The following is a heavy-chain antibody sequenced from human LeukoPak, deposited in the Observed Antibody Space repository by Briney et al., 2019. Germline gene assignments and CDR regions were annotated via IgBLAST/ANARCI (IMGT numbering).Heavy chain of an antibody. CDR1: GYALTELS. Sequence: ASVKVSCKVSGYALTELSMHWVRQAPGKGLEWMGGFDPEDGETIYAQKFQGRVTMTEDTSTDTAYMELSSLRSEDTAVYYCATAHRTNYDYVWGSSRGNWFDPWGQGTLVTVSS. J-gene: IGHJ5*02. D-gene: IGHD3-16*01. CDR3: ATAHRTNYDYVWGSSRGNWFDP. V-gene: IGHV1-24*01. CDR2: FDPEDGET.